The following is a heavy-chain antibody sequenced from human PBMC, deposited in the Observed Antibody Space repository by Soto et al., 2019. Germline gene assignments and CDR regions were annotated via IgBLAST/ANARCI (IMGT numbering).Heavy chain of an antibody. CDR2: MNPNSGNT. V-gene: IGHV1-8*01. CDR1: GYTFTSYD. D-gene: IGHD6-19*01. Sequence: QVQLVQSGAEVKKPGASVKVSCKASGYTFTSYDINWVRQATGQGLEWMGWMNPNSGNTGYAQKFQGRVTMTRNTSISTAYMELSSLGSEDTAVYYRARGLYSSGWYGGDYWGQGTLVTVSS. CDR3: ARGLYSSGWYGGDY. J-gene: IGHJ4*02.